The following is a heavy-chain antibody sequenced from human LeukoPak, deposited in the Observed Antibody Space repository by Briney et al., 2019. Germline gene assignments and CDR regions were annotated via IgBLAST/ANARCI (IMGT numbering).Heavy chain of an antibody. CDR1: GFAFSSYW. J-gene: IGHJ4*02. CDR3: AKSGGKYYYDSSGYYGDY. D-gene: IGHD3-22*01. CDR2: VNSDGSST. Sequence: GGSLRLSCAASGFAFSSYWLHWVRQAPGKGLVWVSRVNSDGSSTNYADSVEGRFTVSRDNAKNTLYLQMNSLRAEDTAVYYCAKSGGKYYYDSSGYYGDYWGQGTLVTVSS. V-gene: IGHV3-74*01.